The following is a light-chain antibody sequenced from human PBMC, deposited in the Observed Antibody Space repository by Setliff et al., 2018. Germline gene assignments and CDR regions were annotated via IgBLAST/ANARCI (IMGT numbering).Light chain of an antibody. V-gene: IGKV3-11*01. CDR3: QQRSDWLT. J-gene: IGKJ4*01. Sequence: ETVLTQSPATLSLSPGERATLSCRASQNVYDYLACYQQKPGQAPSLLIYDVSTRATCVPARFSGSGSGTYFTFTISSLEPDDFAVYYCQQRSDWLTVGGGTKVDSK. CDR2: DVS. CDR1: QNVYDY.